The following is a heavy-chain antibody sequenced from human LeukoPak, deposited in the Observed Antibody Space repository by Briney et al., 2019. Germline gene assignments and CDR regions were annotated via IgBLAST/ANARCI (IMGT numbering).Heavy chain of an antibody. CDR1: GYSISSGYY. D-gene: IGHD3-22*01. J-gene: IGHJ6*03. CDR2: CYHSGST. Sequence: SETLSLTCAVSGYSISSGYYWGWIRQPPGKGLQWIGSCYHSGSTYYNPSLRSRVTISVDTSKNQFSLELSSVTAADTAVYYCARQHYYDSSGFYPPATRVYYYYYYMDVCGKGTTVTVSS. V-gene: IGHV4-38-2*01. CDR3: ARQHYYDSSGFYPPATRVYYYYYYMDV.